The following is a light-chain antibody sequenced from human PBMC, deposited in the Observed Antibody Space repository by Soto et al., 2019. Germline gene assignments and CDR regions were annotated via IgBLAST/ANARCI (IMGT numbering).Light chain of an antibody. V-gene: IGKV3-20*01. J-gene: IGKJ4*01. CDR2: ETS. CDR3: QQYGSYPLT. CDR1: HSVDSSY. Sequence: EVVLTQSPGALSFSPGERATLSCRASHSVDSSYFAWYQQRPGQAPRLLIYETSSRATGIPDRFSGSGSGTDFTLTVSRLEPEDFAVYFCQQYGSYPLTFGGGTKVEIK.